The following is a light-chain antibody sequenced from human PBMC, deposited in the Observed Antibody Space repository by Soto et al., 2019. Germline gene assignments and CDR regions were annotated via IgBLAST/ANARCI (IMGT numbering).Light chain of an antibody. Sequence: AIPLTQSPSSLSASVGDRVTITCRASQGISSALAWYQQKPGKAPKLLIYDASSLESVVPSRFSGSGSGTDFTLTISSLQPEDFATYYCQQFNSYPPLTFGGGTKVEIK. CDR3: QQFNSYPPLT. CDR2: DAS. CDR1: QGISSA. J-gene: IGKJ4*01. V-gene: IGKV1-13*02.